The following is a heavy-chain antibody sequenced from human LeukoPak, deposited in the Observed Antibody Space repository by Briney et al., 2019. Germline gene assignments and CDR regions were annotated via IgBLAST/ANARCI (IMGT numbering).Heavy chain of an antibody. CDR3: ARDRIAAAALGAFDI. CDR2: INQSGGT. V-gene: IGHV4-34*01. Sequence: SETLSLTCAVYGRSFSDYSWTWIRQPPGKGLEWIGEINQSGGTNHNPSLMSRVIMSVDTSKNQVSLKVSSVTAAGTAVYYCARDRIAAAALGAFDIWGQGTMVTVSS. J-gene: IGHJ3*02. D-gene: IGHD6-13*01. CDR1: GRSFSDYS.